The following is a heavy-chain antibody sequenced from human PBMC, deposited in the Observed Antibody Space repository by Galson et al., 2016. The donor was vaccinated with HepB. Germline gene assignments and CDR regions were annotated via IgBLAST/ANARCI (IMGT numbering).Heavy chain of an antibody. CDR3: ARVDKGRGVIVSYKWFDP. V-gene: IGHV1-69*13. Sequence: SVKVSCKASGGTFSRYAISWVRQAPGQGLDWMGGIIPMFGTTYYAQKFQGRVTITADESTSTAYMKLSSLTSEDTAVYYCARVDKGRGVIVSYKWFDPWGQGTLVTVSS. CDR1: GGTFSRYA. J-gene: IGHJ5*02. CDR2: IIPMFGTT. D-gene: IGHD3-10*01.